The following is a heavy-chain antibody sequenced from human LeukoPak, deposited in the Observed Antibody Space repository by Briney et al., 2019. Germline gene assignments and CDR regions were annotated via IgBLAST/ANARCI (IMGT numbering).Heavy chain of an antibody. CDR2: ISSSGSTI. V-gene: IGHV3-48*01. Sequence: GGSLRLSCAASGFTFSSYDMNWVRQAPGKGLEWVSYISSSGSTIYYADSVKGRVTISRDNAKNSLYLQMNSLRAEDTAMYYCARLPRGVVIDAGLYWGQGTLVTVSS. D-gene: IGHD2-21*01. CDR1: GFTFSSYD. J-gene: IGHJ4*02. CDR3: ARLPRGVVIDAGLY.